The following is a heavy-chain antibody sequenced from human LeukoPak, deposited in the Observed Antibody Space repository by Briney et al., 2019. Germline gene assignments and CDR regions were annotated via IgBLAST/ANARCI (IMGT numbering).Heavy chain of an antibody. CDR3: ARGTLNIPGEHGAFDY. J-gene: IGHJ4*02. CDR2: ISSSSSYI. CDR1: GFTFSSYS. Sequence: GGSLRLSCAASGFTFSSYSMNWVRQAPGKGLEWISSISSSSSYIHYADSVKGRFTISRDNAKNSLYLQMNSLRAEDTAVYYCARGTLNIPGEHGAFDYWGQGTLVTVSS. D-gene: IGHD1-14*01. V-gene: IGHV3-21*01.